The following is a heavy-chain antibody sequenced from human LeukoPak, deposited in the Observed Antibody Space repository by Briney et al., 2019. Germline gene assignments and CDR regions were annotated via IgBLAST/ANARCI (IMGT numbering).Heavy chain of an antibody. V-gene: IGHV4-39*02. CDR2: IYYSGST. Sequence: SETLSLTCTVPGGSISSSSYYWGWIRQPPGKGLERIGSIYYSGSTYYNPSLKSRVTISVDTSKNQFSLKLSSVTAADTAVYYCARDSLSPEAAAGLDYWGQGTLVTVSS. CDR3: ARDSLSPEAAAGLDY. J-gene: IGHJ4*02. D-gene: IGHD6-13*01. CDR1: GGSISSSSYY.